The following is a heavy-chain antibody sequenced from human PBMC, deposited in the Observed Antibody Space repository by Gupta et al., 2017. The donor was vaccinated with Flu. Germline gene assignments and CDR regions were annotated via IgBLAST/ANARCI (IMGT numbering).Heavy chain of an antibody. CDR3: ARESCGDGYSLVI. Sequence: TSYWIGWVRQMPGKGLEWMGIIYPGDSDTRYSPAFQGQVTISADKSISTAYLQWSSLKASDTAMYYCARESCGDGYSLVIWGQGTMVTVSS. D-gene: IGHD4-4*01. V-gene: IGHV5-51*01. CDR2: IYPGDSDT. J-gene: IGHJ3*02. CDR1: TSYW.